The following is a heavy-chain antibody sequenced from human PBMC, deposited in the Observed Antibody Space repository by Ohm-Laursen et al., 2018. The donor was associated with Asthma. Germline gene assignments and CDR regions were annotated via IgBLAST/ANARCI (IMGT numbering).Heavy chain of an antibody. CDR3: ARDRAIVATISLYYYGMDV. CDR2: ISYDGSNK. Sequence: SLRLSCAASGFTFRNYDMHWVRQAPGKGLERVAAISYDGSNKYYADSVKGRFTISRDNSKNTLYLQMNSLRAEDTAVYYCARDRAIVATISLYYYGMDVRGQGTTVTVSS. J-gene: IGHJ6*02. V-gene: IGHV3-33*05. D-gene: IGHD5-12*01. CDR1: GFTFRNYD.